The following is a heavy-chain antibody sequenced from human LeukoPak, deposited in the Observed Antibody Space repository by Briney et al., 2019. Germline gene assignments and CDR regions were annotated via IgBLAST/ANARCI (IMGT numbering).Heavy chain of an antibody. Sequence: ASVKVSCKASGYTFTSYYMHLVRQAPGQGLEWMGIINPSGGSTSFAQKFQGRVTMTRDTSTSTVYMELSSLRSEDTAVYYCARDGVRTSILGYFDYWGQGTLVTVSS. D-gene: IGHD3-3*02. CDR1: GYTFTSYY. J-gene: IGHJ4*02. V-gene: IGHV1-46*01. CDR3: ARDGVRTSILGYFDY. CDR2: INPSGGST.